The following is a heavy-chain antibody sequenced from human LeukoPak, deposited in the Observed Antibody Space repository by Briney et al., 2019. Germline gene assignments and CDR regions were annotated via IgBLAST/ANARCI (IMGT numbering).Heavy chain of an antibody. Sequence: SVKVSCKASGGTFSSYAISWVRQAPGQGLEWMGGIIPIFGTANYAQKFQGRVTITADESTSTAYMELCSLRSEDTAVYYCARDRTQAFDIWGQGTMVTVSS. CDR3: ARDRTQAFDI. V-gene: IGHV1-69*13. J-gene: IGHJ3*02. CDR1: GGTFSSYA. CDR2: IIPIFGTA.